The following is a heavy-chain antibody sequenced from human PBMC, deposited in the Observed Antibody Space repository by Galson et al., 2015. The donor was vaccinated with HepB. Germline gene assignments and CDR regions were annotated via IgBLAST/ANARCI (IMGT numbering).Heavy chain of an antibody. Sequence: SLRLSCAASGFTFSSYAMHWVRQAPGKGLEWVAVISYDGNNKYFADSVKGRFTISRDNSKNTLYLQMNSLRAEDTAVYYCARGGFVLMVYAMGYWGQG. CDR1: GFTFSSYA. J-gene: IGHJ4*02. CDR2: ISYDGNNK. D-gene: IGHD2-8*01. CDR3: ARGGFVLMVYAMGY. V-gene: IGHV3-30-3*01.